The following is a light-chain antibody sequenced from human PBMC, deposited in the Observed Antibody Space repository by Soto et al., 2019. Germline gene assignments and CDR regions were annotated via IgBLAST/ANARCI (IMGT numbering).Light chain of an antibody. CDR2: DVS. J-gene: IGKJ5*01. CDR3: QQYDSLPLT. CDR1: QDISNY. Sequence: DIQMTQSPPSLSVSVGDRVTITCQASQDISNYLHWFQQKPGKAPQLLIFDVSTLQTGVPSRFSGGGSGTDFALTINSLEPEDIATYYCQQYDSLPLTLGQGTRLEIK. V-gene: IGKV1-33*01.